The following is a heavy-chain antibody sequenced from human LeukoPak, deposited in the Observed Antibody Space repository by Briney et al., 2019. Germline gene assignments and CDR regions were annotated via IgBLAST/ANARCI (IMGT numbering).Heavy chain of an antibody. V-gene: IGHV3-23*01. D-gene: IGHD3-10*01. CDR3: AKDPYYYGSGSSLYFDY. CDR1: GFSFNSYA. Sequence: GGSLRLSCAASGFSFNSYAMSWVRQAPGKGLEWVSGISGSGVNTYYADSVKGRFTISRDNSKNTLYLQMNSLRAEDTAVYYCAKDPYYYGSGSSLYFDYWGQGTLVTVSS. CDR2: ISGSGVNT. J-gene: IGHJ4*02.